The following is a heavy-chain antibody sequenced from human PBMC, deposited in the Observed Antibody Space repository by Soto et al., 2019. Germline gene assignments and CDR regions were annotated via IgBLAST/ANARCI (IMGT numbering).Heavy chain of an antibody. CDR2: ISYDGSNK. V-gene: IGHV3-30-3*01. CDR3: ARDRGPSGSYSAPDY. D-gene: IGHD1-26*01. J-gene: IGHJ4*02. CDR1: GFTFSSYA. Sequence: PGGSLRLSCAASGFTFSSYAMHWVRQAPGKGLEWVAVISYDGSNKYYADSVKGRFTISRDNSKNTLYLQMNSLRAEDTAVYYCARDRGPSGSYSAPDYWGQGXLVTVYS.